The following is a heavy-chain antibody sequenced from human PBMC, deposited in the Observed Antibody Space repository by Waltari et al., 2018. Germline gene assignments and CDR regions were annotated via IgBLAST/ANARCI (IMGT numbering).Heavy chain of an antibody. V-gene: IGHV3-49*04. J-gene: IGHJ4*02. Sequence: EVQLVESGGGLVQPGRSLRLSCTASGFTFGDYAMSWVRQAPGKGLEWVGFIRSKAYGGTTEYAASVKGRFTISRDDSKSIAYLQMNSLKTEDTAVYYCTRDSGHLDYWGQGTLVTVSS. D-gene: IGHD6-25*01. CDR1: GFTFGDYA. CDR3: TRDSGHLDY. CDR2: IRSKAYGGTT.